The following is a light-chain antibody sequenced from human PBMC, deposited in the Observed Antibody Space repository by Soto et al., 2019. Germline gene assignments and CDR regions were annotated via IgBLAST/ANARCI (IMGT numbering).Light chain of an antibody. CDR2: GAS. CDR1: QSVHTH. V-gene: IGKV3-15*01. J-gene: IGKJ5*01. Sequence: EIVLTQSPATLSVSPGERATLSCRASQSVHTHLAWYQQKTGQAPRLLIYGASTRATGIPARFSGSGSGTEFTLTISSLQSEDFAVYYCQQYDNWPLTFGQGTRLEIK. CDR3: QQYDNWPLT.